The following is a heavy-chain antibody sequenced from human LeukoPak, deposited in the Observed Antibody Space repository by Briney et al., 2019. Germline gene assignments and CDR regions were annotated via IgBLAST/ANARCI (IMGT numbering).Heavy chain of an antibody. J-gene: IGHJ4*02. V-gene: IGHV4-38-2*02. CDR2: IYHSGST. Sequence: SETLSLTCSVSGYSISSGNYWGWIRLPPGKGLQWIGSIYHSGSTYYNPSLKSRVTISVDTSKDQFSLKLSSVTAADTAVYYCAKGYCRGNSCYDDRGAFDYWGQGTLVTVSS. CDR3: AKGYCRGNSCYDDRGAFDY. CDR1: GYSISSGNY. D-gene: IGHD2-2*01.